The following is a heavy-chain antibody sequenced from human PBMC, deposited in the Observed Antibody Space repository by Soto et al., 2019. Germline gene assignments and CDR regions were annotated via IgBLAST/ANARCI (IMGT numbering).Heavy chain of an antibody. CDR1: GFMFDDFA. J-gene: IGHJ5*02. V-gene: IGHV3-9*01. CDR2: TRWNSGDV. D-gene: IGHD3-22*01. Sequence: EVQLVESGGGLVQPGRSLRLSCAASGFMFDDFAMHWVWQAPGKGLEWVSGTRWNSGDVDYANSVKDRFTNSRDNAKHSVCLHLNSLRTEDTALYYCAKALNVVTHWFDPWGQGTLVTVSS. CDR3: AKALNVVTHWFDP.